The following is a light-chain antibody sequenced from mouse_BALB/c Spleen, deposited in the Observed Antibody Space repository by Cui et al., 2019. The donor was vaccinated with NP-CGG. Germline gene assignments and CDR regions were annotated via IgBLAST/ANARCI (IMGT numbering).Light chain of an antibody. CDR3: ALWYSNHWV. CDR2: GTN. CDR1: TGTVTTSNY. V-gene: IGLV1*01. Sequence: QAVVTPESALTTSPGETVTLTCRSSTGTVTTSNYANWVQEKPDHLFTGLIGGTNNRPPGVPARFSGSLIGDKAALTITGAQTEDEAIYFCALWYSNHWVFGGGTQLTVL. J-gene: IGLJ1*01.